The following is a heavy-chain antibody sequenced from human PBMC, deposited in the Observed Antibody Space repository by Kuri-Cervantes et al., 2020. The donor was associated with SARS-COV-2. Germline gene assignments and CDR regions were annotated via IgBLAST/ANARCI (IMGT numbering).Heavy chain of an antibody. CDR1: GFTFSSYA. CDR2: ISGSGGST. CDR3: AKRRSYCSGGSCSFRAFDI. V-gene: IGHV3-23*01. D-gene: IGHD2-15*01. Sequence: GESLKISCAASGFTFSSYAMSWVRQAPGKGLEWVSAISGSGGSTYYADSVKGRFTISRDNSKNTLYLQMNSLRAEDTAVYYCAKRRSYCSGGSCSFRAFDIWGQGTMVTVSS. J-gene: IGHJ3*02.